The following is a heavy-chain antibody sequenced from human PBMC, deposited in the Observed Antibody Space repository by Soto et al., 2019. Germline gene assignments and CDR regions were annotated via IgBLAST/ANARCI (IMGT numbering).Heavy chain of an antibody. D-gene: IGHD1-1*01. CDR1: GITFGDYY. Sequence: QVQLLESGGGLVKPGGSLRLSCVASGITFGDYYMTWVRQAPEKGLEWLSYISSSGGIKYYADSVKGRVTISRDNGKNSLYLQMNSLRGDDTAVYYCARDHHVQMSFDWWGQGTLVTGSS. CDR2: ISSSGGIK. J-gene: IGHJ4*02. CDR3: ARDHHVQMSFDW. V-gene: IGHV3-11*01.